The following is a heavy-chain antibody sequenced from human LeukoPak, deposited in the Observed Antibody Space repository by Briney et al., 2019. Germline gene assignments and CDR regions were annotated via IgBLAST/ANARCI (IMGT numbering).Heavy chain of an antibody. V-gene: IGHV4-31*03. D-gene: IGHD2-15*01. CDR1: GGSISSGGYY. Sequence: PSQTLSLTCTVSGGSISSGGYYWSWIRQHPGKGLEWIWYIYYSGSTYYNPSLRSRVTISVDTSKNQFSLKLSSVTAADTAVYFCARRRVVVASTDGASGAFDIWGQGTMVTVSS. J-gene: IGHJ3*02. CDR3: ARRRVVVASTDGASGAFDI. CDR2: IYYSGST.